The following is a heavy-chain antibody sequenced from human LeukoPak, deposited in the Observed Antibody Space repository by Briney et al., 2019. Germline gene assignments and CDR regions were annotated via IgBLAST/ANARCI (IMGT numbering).Heavy chain of an antibody. V-gene: IGHV3-21*01. Sequence: GGSLRLSCAASGFTFSSYSMNWVSQAPGKGLEWVSSISSSSSYIYYADSVKGRFTISRDNAENSLYLQMNSLRAEDTAVYYCARGTGDWGKITYYFDYWGQGTLVTVSS. CDR3: ARGTGDWGKITYYFDY. CDR1: GFTFSSYS. J-gene: IGHJ4*02. CDR2: ISSSSSYI. D-gene: IGHD7-27*01.